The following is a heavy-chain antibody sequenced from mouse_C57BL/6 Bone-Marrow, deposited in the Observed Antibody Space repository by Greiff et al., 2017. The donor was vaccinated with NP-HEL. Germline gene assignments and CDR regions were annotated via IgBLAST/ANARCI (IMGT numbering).Heavy chain of an antibody. CDR1: GYTFTEYP. D-gene: IGHD1-1*01. J-gene: IGHJ3*01. V-gene: IGHV1-62-2*01. CDR3: ARHEAKGHYGAWFAY. CDR2: FYPGSGSI. Sequence: QVQLKESGAELVKPGASVKLSCKASGYTFTEYPIHWVKQRSGQGLEWIGWFYPGSGSIKYNEKFKDKATLTADKSSSTVYMELSRLTSEDSAVYFCARHEAKGHYGAWFAYWGQGTLVTVSA.